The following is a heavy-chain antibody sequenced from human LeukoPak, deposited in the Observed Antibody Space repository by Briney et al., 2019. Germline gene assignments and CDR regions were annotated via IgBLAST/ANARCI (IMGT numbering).Heavy chain of an antibody. CDR1: GFTFRSYG. CDR2: IWYDGSNK. Sequence: PGRSLRLSCAASGFTFRSYGMHCVRQAPGKGLEWVAVIWYDGSNKYYADSVKGRFTISRDNSKNTLYLQMNSLRAEDTAVYYCAAHHGELGYFDYWGQGTLVTVSS. CDR3: AAHHGELGYFDY. D-gene: IGHD1-26*01. V-gene: IGHV3-33*08. J-gene: IGHJ4*02.